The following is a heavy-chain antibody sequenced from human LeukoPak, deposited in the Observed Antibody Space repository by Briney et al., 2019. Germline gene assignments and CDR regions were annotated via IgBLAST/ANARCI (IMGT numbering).Heavy chain of an antibody. CDR3: ARDRITMVRGVIISRGGWFDP. Sequence: ASVKVSCKASGYTFTGYYMHWVRQAPGQGLEWMGWINPNSGGTNYAQKFQGRVTMTRDTSISTAYMELSRLRSDDTAVYYCARDRITMVRGVIISRGGWFDPWGQGTLVTVSS. D-gene: IGHD3-10*01. CDR1: GYTFTGYY. V-gene: IGHV1-2*02. CDR2: INPNSGGT. J-gene: IGHJ5*02.